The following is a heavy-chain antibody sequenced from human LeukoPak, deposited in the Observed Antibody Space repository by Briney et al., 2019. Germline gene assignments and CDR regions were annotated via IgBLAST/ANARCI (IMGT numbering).Heavy chain of an antibody. V-gene: IGHV4-34*01. CDR1: GGSFSGHY. D-gene: IGHD2-21*02. Sequence: PSETLSLTCAVYGGSFSGHYWSWIRQTPGKGLEWIGEINPSGSTNYNPSLKSRVTISLGTSKIHFSLNLTSVTAADTAVYFCARNGGYCGGDCLRYFDYWGQGTLVTVSS. J-gene: IGHJ4*02. CDR3: ARNGGYCGGDCLRYFDY. CDR2: INPSGST.